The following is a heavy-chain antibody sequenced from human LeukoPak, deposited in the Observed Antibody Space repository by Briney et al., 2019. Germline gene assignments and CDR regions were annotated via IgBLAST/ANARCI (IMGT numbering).Heavy chain of an antibody. Sequence: GGSLRLSCAASGFTFSSYAMHWVRQAPGKGLEWVAVISYDGSNKYYVDSVKGRFTISRDNSKNTLYLQMNSLRAEDTAVYYCARAPFGSGYLFDYWGQGTLVTVSS. D-gene: IGHD5-12*01. V-gene: IGHV3-30*04. J-gene: IGHJ4*02. CDR3: ARAPFGSGYLFDY. CDR2: ISYDGSNK. CDR1: GFTFSSYA.